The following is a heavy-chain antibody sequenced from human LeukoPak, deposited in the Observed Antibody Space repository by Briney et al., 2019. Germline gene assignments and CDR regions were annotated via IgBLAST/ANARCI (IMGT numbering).Heavy chain of an antibody. Sequence: ASVKVSCKASGYTFTKYYIPWVRQAPGQGPEWMGWINPKSGDTSYVRKFQGRVTMTRDTSSSTLYMELDSLRSDDTAVYFCVRDSGRPGFFWYFDLWGRGTPVIVSS. CDR1: GYTFTKYY. CDR3: VRDSGRPGFFWYFDL. CDR2: INPKSGDT. V-gene: IGHV1-2*02. J-gene: IGHJ2*01.